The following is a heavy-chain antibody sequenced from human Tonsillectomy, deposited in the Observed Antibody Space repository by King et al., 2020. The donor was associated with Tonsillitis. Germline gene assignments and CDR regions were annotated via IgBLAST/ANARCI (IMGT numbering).Heavy chain of an antibody. CDR2: FYYSGST. CDR1: GGSISSYY. CDR3: ARTGSSTSPDWFDP. Sequence: QLQESGPGLVKPSETLSLTCTVSGGSISSYYWSWIRQPPGKGLEWIGYFYYSGSTNYNPSLKSRVTISVDTSKNQFSLKLSSVTAADTAVYYCARTGSSTSPDWFDPWGQGTLVTVSS. V-gene: IGHV4-59*08. D-gene: IGHD2-2*01. J-gene: IGHJ5*02.